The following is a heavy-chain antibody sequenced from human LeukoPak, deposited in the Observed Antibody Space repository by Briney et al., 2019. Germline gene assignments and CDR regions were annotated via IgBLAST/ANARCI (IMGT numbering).Heavy chain of an antibody. D-gene: IGHD5-18*01. Sequence: PGRSLRLSCAASGFTVSSNYMSWVRQAPGKGPEWVSVIYSGGSTYYADSVKGRFTISRDNSKNTVYLQMNSLRAEDTAVYYCARGGNTYGTPFDYWGQGTLVTVSS. V-gene: IGHV3-53*01. CDR3: ARGGNTYGTPFDY. CDR1: GFTVSSNY. CDR2: IYSGGST. J-gene: IGHJ4*02.